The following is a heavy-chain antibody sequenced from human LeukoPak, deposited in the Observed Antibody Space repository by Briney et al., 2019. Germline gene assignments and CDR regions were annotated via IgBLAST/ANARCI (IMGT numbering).Heavy chain of an antibody. CDR1: GGTFSSYG. J-gene: IGHJ4*02. CDR3: ARGVADDLWSGYYYYFDY. CDR2: ISAYNGNT. Sequence: ASVKVSCKASGGTFSSYGIGWVRQAPGQGLEWMGWISAYNGNTNYAQKLQGRVTMTTDTSTSTAYMELRSLRSDDTAVYYCARGVADDLWSGYYYYFDYWGQGTLVTVSS. V-gene: IGHV1-18*01. D-gene: IGHD3-3*01.